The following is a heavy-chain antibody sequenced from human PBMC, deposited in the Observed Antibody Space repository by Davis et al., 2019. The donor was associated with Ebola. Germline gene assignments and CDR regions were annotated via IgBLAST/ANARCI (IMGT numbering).Heavy chain of an antibody. CDR2: ISSDGSST. CDR3: VRTTYGAPEY. Sequence: PGGSLRLSCAASGFTFSDYWMHWVRQVPGKGLVWVSRISSDGSSTIYADSVKGRFTISRDNAKSTLYLQMNSLTAEDTAVYYCVRTTYGAPEYWGQGTLVTVSS. D-gene: IGHD4-17*01. J-gene: IGHJ4*02. CDR1: GFTFSDYW. V-gene: IGHV3-74*01.